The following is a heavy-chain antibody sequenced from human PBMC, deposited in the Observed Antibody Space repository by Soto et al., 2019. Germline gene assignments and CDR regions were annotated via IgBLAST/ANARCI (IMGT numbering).Heavy chain of an antibody. CDR2: IIPILGSA. CDR1: GGTFSNSA. Sequence: QVQLVQSGAEVRKPGSSVKVSCKASGGTFSNSAMNWVRQAPGQGLEWMGGIIPILGSATYAQRVQGRVTITADESTSTAYMELGSLRSDDTAVYYCATQVTGDLDYWGQGTLVTVSS. CDR3: ATQVTGDLDY. D-gene: IGHD7-27*01. V-gene: IGHV1-69*11. J-gene: IGHJ4*02.